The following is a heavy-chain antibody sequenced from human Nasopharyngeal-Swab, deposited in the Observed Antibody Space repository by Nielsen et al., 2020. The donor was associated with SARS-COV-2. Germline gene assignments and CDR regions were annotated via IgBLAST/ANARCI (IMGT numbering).Heavy chain of an antibody. D-gene: IGHD3-3*01. Sequence: GESLKISCAASGLTFSSYAMSWVRQAPGKGLEWVSAISGSGGSTYYADSVKGRFTISRDNSKNTLYLQMNSLRAEDTAVYYCARALFGVVIIPPHYGMDVWGQGTTVTVSS. J-gene: IGHJ6*02. CDR3: ARALFGVVIIPPHYGMDV. V-gene: IGHV3-23*01. CDR1: GLTFSSYA. CDR2: ISGSGGST.